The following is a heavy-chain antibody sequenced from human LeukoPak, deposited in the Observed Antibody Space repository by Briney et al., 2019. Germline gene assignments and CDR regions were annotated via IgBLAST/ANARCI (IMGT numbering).Heavy chain of an antibody. CDR1: GFTFGDYA. CDR3: TRIRDAYTLDY. J-gene: IGHJ4*02. CDR2: IKSRTYGETT. D-gene: IGHD5-24*01. Sequence: PGGSLRLSCTSSGFTFGDYAMSWVRQAPGKGLEWVGFIKSRTYGETTGYAASVIGRFTISRDDSKSIAYLQITSLKTEDTAVYYCTRIRDAYTLDYWGQGTLVTVSS. V-gene: IGHV3-49*04.